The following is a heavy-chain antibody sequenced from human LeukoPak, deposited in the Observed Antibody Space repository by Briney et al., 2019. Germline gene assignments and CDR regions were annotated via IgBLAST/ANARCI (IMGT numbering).Heavy chain of an antibody. D-gene: IGHD1-14*01. CDR3: ALRTIFDY. Sequence: PGRSLRLSCAASGFTFRNYAVHWARQAPDKGLEWVAVISYDGSNKYYADSVKGRFTISRDNSKNTLYLQMNSLRAEDTAVYYCALRTIFDYWGQGTLVTVSS. CDR1: GFTFRNYA. J-gene: IGHJ4*02. V-gene: IGHV3-30-3*01. CDR2: ISYDGSNK.